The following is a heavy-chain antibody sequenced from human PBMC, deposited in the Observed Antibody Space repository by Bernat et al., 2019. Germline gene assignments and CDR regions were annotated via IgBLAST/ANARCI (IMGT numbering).Heavy chain of an antibody. CDR3: TRYDY. CDR2: IKEDGSEE. Sequence: VQLVESGGDLVQPGGSLRLSCAASGFTFSSHWMSWVRQAPGKGLEWVANIKEDGSEESYVDSVRGRFTISRDNAKNSLYLQMNSLRAEDTAVYYCTRYDYWGQGTLVTVSS. V-gene: IGHV3-7*01. J-gene: IGHJ4*02. CDR1: GFTFSSHW.